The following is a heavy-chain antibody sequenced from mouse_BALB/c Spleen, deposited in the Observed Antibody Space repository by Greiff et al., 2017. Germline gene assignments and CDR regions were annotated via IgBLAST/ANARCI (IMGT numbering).Heavy chain of an antibody. CDR1: GYTFTSYW. CDR3: ARTGGYVDY. J-gene: IGHJ2*01. CDR2: IDPSDSYT. V-gene: IGHV1-69*02. Sequence: QLQQPGAELVKPGASVKLSCKASGYTFTSYWMHWVKQRPGQGLEWIGEIDPSDSYTNYNQKFKGKATLTVDKSSSTAYMQLSSLTSEDSAVYYCARTGGYVDYWGQGTTLTVSS.